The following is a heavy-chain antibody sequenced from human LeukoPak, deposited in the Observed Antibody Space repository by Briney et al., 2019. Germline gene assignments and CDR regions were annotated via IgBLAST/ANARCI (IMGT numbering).Heavy chain of an antibody. CDR1: GFTFSDHY. CDR2: IRSKAYGGTT. Sequence: PGGSLRLSCAASGFTFSDHYMSWIRQAPGKGLEWVGFIRSKAYGGTTEYAASVKGRFTISRDDSKSIAYLQMNSLKTEDTAVYYCTRANWGVVVVPEGYWGQGTLVTVSS. CDR3: TRANWGVVVVPEGY. D-gene: IGHD2-15*01. V-gene: IGHV3-49*03. J-gene: IGHJ4*02.